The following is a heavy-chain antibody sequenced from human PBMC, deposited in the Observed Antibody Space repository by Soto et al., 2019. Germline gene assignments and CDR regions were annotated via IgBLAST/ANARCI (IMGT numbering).Heavy chain of an antibody. V-gene: IGHV4-59*01. CDR1: GGSITSYY. D-gene: IGHD3-10*01. CDR3: ATGLVYFGSEY. CDR2: IYYNGNI. J-gene: IGHJ4*02. Sequence: QVQLQESGPGLVKPLETLSLTCTVPGGSITSYYWSWVRQPPGKGLEWIGYIYYNGNINYNPSLKSRLTISLDPSKNQFSLRLSSVTAADTAVYYCATGLVYFGSEYWGQGTLVTVSS.